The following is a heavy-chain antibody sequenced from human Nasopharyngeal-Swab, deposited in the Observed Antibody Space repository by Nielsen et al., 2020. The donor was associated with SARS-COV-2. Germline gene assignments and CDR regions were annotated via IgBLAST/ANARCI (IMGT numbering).Heavy chain of an antibody. CDR3: ARGFLGYYDILTGYYPSDY. J-gene: IGHJ4*02. V-gene: IGHV1-46*01. Sequence: SVKVSCKASGYTFTSYYMHWVRQAPGQGLEWMGIINPSGGSTSYAQKFQGRVTMTRETSTSTVYMELSSLRSEDTAVYYCARGFLGYYDILTGYYPSDYWGQGTLVTVSS. CDR2: INPSGGST. D-gene: IGHD3-9*01. CDR1: GYTFTSYY.